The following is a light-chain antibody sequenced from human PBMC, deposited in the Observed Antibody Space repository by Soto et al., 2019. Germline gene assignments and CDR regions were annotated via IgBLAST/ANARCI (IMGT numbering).Light chain of an antibody. CDR3: CSYAGSFTYV. V-gene: IGLV2-23*01. CDR1: SSDVGSGSHNL. J-gene: IGLJ1*01. Sequence: QSVMTQPASVSGSPGQSFTISCTGTSSDVGSGSHNLVSWYQQRPGQAPKVMIYEGTKRPSGVSNRFSGSKSGNTASLTNSGLQAEDGADYYCCSYAGSFTYVFGTGTKV. CDR2: EGT.